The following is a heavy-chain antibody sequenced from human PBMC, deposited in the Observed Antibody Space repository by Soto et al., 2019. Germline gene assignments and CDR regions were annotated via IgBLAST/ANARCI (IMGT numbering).Heavy chain of an antibody. CDR2: ISSSGSTI. D-gene: IGHD2-21*02. V-gene: IGHV3-48*03. CDR1: GFTFSSYE. J-gene: IGHJ4*02. Sequence: GGSVRLSCXASGFTFSSYEMNWVRQAPGKGLEWVSYISSSGSTIYYADSVKGRFTISRDNAKNSLYLQMNSLRAEDTAVYYCARGFYCGGDCYSGPFDYWGQGTLVTVSS. CDR3: ARGFYCGGDCYSGPFDY.